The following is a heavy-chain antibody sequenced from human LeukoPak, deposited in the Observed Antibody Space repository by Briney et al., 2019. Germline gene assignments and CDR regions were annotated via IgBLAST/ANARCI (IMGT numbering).Heavy chain of an antibody. Sequence: GESLRLSCAASGFTFSSYAMSWVRQAPGKGLEWVSAISGSGGSTYYADSVKGRFTISRDNSKNTLYLQMNSLRAEDTAVYYCAKDITIFGVIPAFDPRGQGTLVTVSS. CDR3: AKDITIFGVIPAFDP. J-gene: IGHJ5*02. D-gene: IGHD3-3*01. CDR1: GFTFSSYA. CDR2: ISGSGGST. V-gene: IGHV3-23*01.